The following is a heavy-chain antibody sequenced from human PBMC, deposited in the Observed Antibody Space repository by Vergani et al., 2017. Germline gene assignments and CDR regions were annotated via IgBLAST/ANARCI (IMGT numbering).Heavy chain of an antibody. CDR1: GYTFTGYY. J-gene: IGHJ3*01. Sequence: QVQLVQSGAEVKKPGASVKVSCKASGYTFTGYYIHWVRQAPGQGLEWMGWINPNSGGTNFAQKFQGRVTMTRDTSISSAYMELSRLRPDDTAVYYCARDFFTGSKIERGAFFLWGQGTMVTVAS. CDR3: ARDFFTGSKIERGAFFL. V-gene: IGHV1-2*02. D-gene: IGHD3-10*01. CDR2: INPNSGGT.